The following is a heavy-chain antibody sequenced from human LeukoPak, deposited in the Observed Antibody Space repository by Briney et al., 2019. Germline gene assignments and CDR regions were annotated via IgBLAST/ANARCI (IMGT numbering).Heavy chain of an antibody. CDR3: ARTYYYDSSGFLGY. V-gene: IGHV3-21*01. CDR1: AFTFSSYS. CDR2: ISSSGSFI. J-gene: IGHJ4*02. Sequence: GGSLRLSCAASAFTFSSYSMNWVRQAPGKGLEWVSSISSSGSFIYYADSVKGRFTISRDNAKNSLYLQMNSLRAEDTAVYYCARTYYYDSSGFLGYWGQGTLVTVSS. D-gene: IGHD3-22*01.